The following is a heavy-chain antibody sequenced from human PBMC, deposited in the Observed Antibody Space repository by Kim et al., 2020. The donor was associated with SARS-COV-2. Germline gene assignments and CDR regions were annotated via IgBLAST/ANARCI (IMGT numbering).Heavy chain of an antibody. V-gene: IGHV1-69*13. J-gene: IGHJ5*02. CDR1: GGSFNTYA. CDR3: ARDPDGDFAKWFDP. D-gene: IGHD4-17*01. Sequence: SVKVSCKTSGGSFNTYAMNWVRQAPGQGLEWMGRIIPIFGTTNYAQKFQDRVTITADEYTSTAYLELSSLTSDDTAVYYCARDPDGDFAKWFDPWGQGT. CDR2: IIPIFGTT.